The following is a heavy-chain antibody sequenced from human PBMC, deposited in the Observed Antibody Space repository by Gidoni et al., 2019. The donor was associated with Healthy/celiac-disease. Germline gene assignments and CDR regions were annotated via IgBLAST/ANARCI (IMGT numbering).Heavy chain of an antibody. CDR1: VYTFTSYD. CDR2: MNPNSVKT. V-gene: IGHV1-8*01. Sequence: QVQLVQSGAAVKKPGVSVKVSCKASVYTFTSYDINWVRQTNGQGHEWMGPMNPNSVKTGYAKKFQGRITMTRNTFINTAYMELGGQRSEDTAVYYCARRVGVTEFDYWGQGTLVTVSS. D-gene: IGHD2-21*02. CDR3: ARRVGVTEFDY. J-gene: IGHJ4*02.